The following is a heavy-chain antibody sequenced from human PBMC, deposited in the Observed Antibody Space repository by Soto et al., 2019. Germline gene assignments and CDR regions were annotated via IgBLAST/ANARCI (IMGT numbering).Heavy chain of an antibody. V-gene: IGHV1-8*01. D-gene: IGHD3-16*01. CDR1: GYTFSDFD. CDR3: ARGNPFNYAGFDV. CDR2: MNAKSGDT. J-gene: IGHJ6*02. Sequence: QAHLEQSGAELKRPGASVKVSCKASGYTFSDFDINWLRQASGQGPEWMGWMNAKSGDTFFPQRFQGKFNMMWDTSLSTAYMEVGSLTSDDTASYYCARGNPFNYAGFDVWGQGTTVAVSS.